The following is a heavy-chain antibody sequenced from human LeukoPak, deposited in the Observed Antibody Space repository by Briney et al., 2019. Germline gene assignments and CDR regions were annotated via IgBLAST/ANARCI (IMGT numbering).Heavy chain of an antibody. V-gene: IGHV4-59*01. D-gene: IGHD6-6*01. CDR1: GASITTYY. Sequence: SETLSLTCTVSGASITTYYWTWIRQPPGKGLEWIGYIYHSGSTNYNPSLKSRVTISLDTSRNQFPLRLSPVTAADTAVYFCAREYSTSSEGDYFDYWGQGSLVTVSS. J-gene: IGHJ4*02. CDR2: IYHSGST. CDR3: AREYSTSSEGDYFDY.